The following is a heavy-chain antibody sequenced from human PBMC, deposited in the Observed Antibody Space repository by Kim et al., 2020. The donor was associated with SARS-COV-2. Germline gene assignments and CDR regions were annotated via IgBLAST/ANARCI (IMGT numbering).Heavy chain of an antibody. Sequence: GGSLRLSCAASGFTFSSYGMHWVRQAPGKGLEWVAVISYDGSNKYYADSVKGRFTISRDNSKNTLYLQMNSLRAEDTAVYYCARGWEGLDIVALSSSWGQGTLVTVSS. V-gene: IGHV3-33*05. CDR1: GFTFSSYG. CDR2: ISYDGSNK. CDR3: ARGWEGLDIVALSSS. J-gene: IGHJ5*02. D-gene: IGHD5-12*01.